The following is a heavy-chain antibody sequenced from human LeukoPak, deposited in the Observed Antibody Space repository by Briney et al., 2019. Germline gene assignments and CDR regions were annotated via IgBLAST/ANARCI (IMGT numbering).Heavy chain of an antibody. D-gene: IGHD2-2*01. Sequence: GGSLRLSCAASGFTFSDYYMSWIRQAPGKGLEWVSYISSSGSTIYCAVSVKGRFTISRDNAKNSLYLQMNSLRAEDTAVYYCARGYQLLSVPVGWFDPWGQGTLVTVSS. CDR1: GFTFSDYY. CDR3: ARGYQLLSVPVGWFDP. CDR2: ISSSGSTI. V-gene: IGHV3-11*01. J-gene: IGHJ5*02.